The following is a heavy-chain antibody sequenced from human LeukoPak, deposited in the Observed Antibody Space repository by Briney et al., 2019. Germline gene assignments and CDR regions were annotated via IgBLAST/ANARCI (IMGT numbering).Heavy chain of an antibody. J-gene: IGHJ4*02. CDR1: GYSISSGYY. CDR2: IYHSGST. Sequence: SETLSLTCTVSGYSISSGYYWGWIRQPPGKGLEWIGSIYHSGSTYYNPSLKSRVTISVDTSKNQFSLKLSSVTAADTAVYYCAGGRDYYDILTGYYPFDYWGQGTLVTVSS. D-gene: IGHD3-9*01. CDR3: AGGRDYYDILTGYYPFDY. V-gene: IGHV4-38-2*02.